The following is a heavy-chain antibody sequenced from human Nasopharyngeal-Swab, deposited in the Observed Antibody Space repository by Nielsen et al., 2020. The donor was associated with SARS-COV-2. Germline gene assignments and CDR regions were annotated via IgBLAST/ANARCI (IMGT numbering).Heavy chain of an antibody. D-gene: IGHD2/OR15-2a*01. V-gene: IGHV4-39*01. Sequence: WIRQPPGKGLEWIGSIYYSGSTYYNPSLKSRVTISVDTSKNQFSLKLSSVTAADTAVYYCARGKRSNYFRVSPPNWFDPWGQGTLVTVS. CDR2: IYYSGST. J-gene: IGHJ5*02. CDR3: ARGKRSNYFRVSPPNWFDP.